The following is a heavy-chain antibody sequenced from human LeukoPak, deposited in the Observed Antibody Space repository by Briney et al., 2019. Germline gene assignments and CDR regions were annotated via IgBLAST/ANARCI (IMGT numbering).Heavy chain of an antibody. CDR2: IDPNSGVT. D-gene: IGHD2-2*02. J-gene: IGHJ4*02. CDR1: GYTFTGYY. V-gene: IGHV1-2*02. Sequence: ASVKVSCKASGYTFTGYYIHWVRQAPGQGLEWMGWIDPNSGVTKYAQNFQGRVTMTKDTSISTAYMELSRLRSEDTAVYYCARAEQPAAIFVYWGQGTLVTVSS. CDR3: ARAEQPAAIFVY.